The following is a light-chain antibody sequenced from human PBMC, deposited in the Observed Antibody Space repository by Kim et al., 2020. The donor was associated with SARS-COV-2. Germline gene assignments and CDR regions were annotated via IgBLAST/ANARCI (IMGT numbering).Light chain of an antibody. CDR3: SSYTSRSTRV. J-gene: IGLJ2*01. V-gene: IGLV2-14*03. CDR1: SSDVGAYNY. CDR2: DVS. Sequence: GKSVTISCTGTSSDVGAYNYVSWYQQHPGTAPKLMIYDVSNRPSGVSNRFSGSESGNTASLTISGLQAEDEADYYCSSYTSRSTRVFGGGTQLTVL.